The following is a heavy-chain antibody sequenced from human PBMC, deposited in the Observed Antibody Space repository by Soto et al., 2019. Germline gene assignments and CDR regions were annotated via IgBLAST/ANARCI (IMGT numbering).Heavy chain of an antibody. CDR3: ARDQFVVVPAAIEDYYYGMDV. Sequence: PSETLSLTCAVSGYSISSGYYWGWIRQPPGKGLEWIGSIYHSGSTYYNPSLKSRVTISVDTSKNQFSLKLSSVTAADTAVYYCARDQFVVVPAAIEDYYYGMDVWGQMTTVTVSS. J-gene: IGHJ6*02. CDR2: IYHSGST. CDR1: GYSISSGYY. D-gene: IGHD2-2*02. V-gene: IGHV4-38-2*02.